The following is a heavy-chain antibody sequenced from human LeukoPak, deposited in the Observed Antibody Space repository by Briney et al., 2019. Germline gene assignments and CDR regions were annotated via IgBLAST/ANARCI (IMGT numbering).Heavy chain of an antibody. CDR3: AKGEPYYDFWSGYYTGPIAAAGPEDYYYGMAV. CDR2: ISVSGVST. V-gene: IGHV3-23*01. CDR1: LFTFSSYA. J-gene: IGHJ6*02. D-gene: IGHD3-3*01. Sequence: GGSLRLSSVASLFTFSSYATSWVRQAPGEGLERVSAISVSGVSTYYAESLKGRFTISRDKSKNTLYLQMNSLRAEDTAVYYCAKGEPYYDFWSGYYTGPIAAAGPEDYYYGMAVWGQGTTVTVSS.